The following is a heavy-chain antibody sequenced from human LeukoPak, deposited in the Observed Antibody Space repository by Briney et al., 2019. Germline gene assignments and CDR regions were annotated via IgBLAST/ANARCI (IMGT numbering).Heavy chain of an antibody. V-gene: IGHV3-7*01. J-gene: IGHJ5*02. CDR2: IKQDGSEK. Sequence: GGSLRLSCAASGFTFSRYWMSWVRQAPGKGLEWVANIKQDGSEKYYVVSVKGRFTISRDNAKNSLYLQMNSLRADDTAVYYCARDEFDPWGQGTLVTVSS. CDR3: ARDEFDP. CDR1: GFTFSRYW.